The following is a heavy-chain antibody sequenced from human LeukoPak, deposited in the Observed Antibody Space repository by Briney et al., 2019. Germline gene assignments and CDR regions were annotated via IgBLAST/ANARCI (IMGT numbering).Heavy chain of an antibody. Sequence: ASVKVSCKASGYTLTGYYIHWVRQAPGQGLEWMGWINPYTGDTNSAQKFQGRVTMTRDTSISTAYMELSRLTSDDSAVYYCARVTESYGSGRRHNYYYYYMDVWGKGTTVTISS. D-gene: IGHD3-10*01. V-gene: IGHV1-2*02. CDR1: GYTLTGYY. J-gene: IGHJ6*03. CDR3: ARVTESYGSGRRHNYYYYYMDV. CDR2: INPYTGDT.